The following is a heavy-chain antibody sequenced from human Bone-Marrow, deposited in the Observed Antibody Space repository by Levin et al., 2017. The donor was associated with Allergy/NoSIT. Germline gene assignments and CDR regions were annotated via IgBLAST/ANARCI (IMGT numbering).Heavy chain of an antibody. V-gene: IGHV1-18*01. CDR2: ISAYNGNT. J-gene: IGHJ4*02. D-gene: IGHD6-19*01. Sequence: GESLKISCKASGYTFTSYGISWVRQAPGQGLEWMGWISAYNGNTNYAQKLQGRVTMTTDTSTSTAYMELRSLRSDDTAVYYCARVGGPGIAVAVNLTLDYWGQGTLVTVSS. CDR1: GYTFTSYG. CDR3: ARVGGPGIAVAVNLTLDY.